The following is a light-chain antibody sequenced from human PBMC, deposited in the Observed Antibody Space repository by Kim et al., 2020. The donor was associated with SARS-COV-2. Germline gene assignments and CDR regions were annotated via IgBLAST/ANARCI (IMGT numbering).Light chain of an antibody. J-gene: IGLJ2*01. V-gene: IGLV7-43*01. CDR2: ATI. CDR3: LLYYGGAVA. CDR1: TGAVTSNYY. Sequence: QAVVTQEPSLTVSPGGTVTLTCASSTGAVTSNYYPNWFQQKPGQAPRPLIYATIHKYSWTPAHFSASLLGGKAALTLSGVQPEDEAEYYCLLYYGGAVAFGGGTQLTVL.